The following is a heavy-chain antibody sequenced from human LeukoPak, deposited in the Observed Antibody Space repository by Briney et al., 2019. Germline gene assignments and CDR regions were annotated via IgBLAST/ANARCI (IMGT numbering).Heavy chain of an antibody. CDR1: GGSISSGSYY. CDR3: ARDRLKEYQLLGYYYYYYMDV. J-gene: IGHJ6*03. D-gene: IGHD2-2*01. Sequence: SQTLSLTCTVSGGSISSGSYYWRWIRQPAGKGLEWIGRIYTSGSTNYNPSLTSRVTISVDRSKNQFSLKLSSVTAADTAVYYCARDRLKEYQLLGYYYYYYMDVWGKGTTVTVSS. V-gene: IGHV4-61*02. CDR2: IYTSGST.